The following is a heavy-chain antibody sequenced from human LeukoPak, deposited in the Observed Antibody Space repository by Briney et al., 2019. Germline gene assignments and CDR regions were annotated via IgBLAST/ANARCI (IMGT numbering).Heavy chain of an antibody. CDR2: VDPEDGET. D-gene: IGHD2-15*01. J-gene: IGHJ4*02. Sequence: ASVKVSCKVSGYTFTGYYMHWVQQAPGKGLEWMGLVDPEDGETMYAEKFQGRVTITADTSTDTAYMELSSLRSEDTAVYYCATWGVVAATVIFDYWGQGTLVTVSS. CDR1: GYTFTGYY. V-gene: IGHV1-69-2*01. CDR3: ATWGVVAATVIFDY.